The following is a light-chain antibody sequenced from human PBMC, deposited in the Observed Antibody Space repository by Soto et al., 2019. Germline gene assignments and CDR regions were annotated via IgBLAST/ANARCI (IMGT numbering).Light chain of an antibody. CDR2: DNN. CDR3: GTWDTSLTSGV. V-gene: IGLV1-51*01. CDR1: HSNIGNNY. J-gene: IGLJ3*02. Sequence: QSILTQPPSMSAAPGQKVTISCSGSHSNIGNNYVSWYQQFPGTAPKLLIYDNNKRPSGIPDRFSGSKSGTSATLGISGLQTGDEADYYCGTWDTSLTSGVFGGGTKLTVL.